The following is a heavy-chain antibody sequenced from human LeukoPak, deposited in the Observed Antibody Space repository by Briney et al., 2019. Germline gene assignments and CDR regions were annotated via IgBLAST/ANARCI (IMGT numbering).Heavy chain of an antibody. Sequence: GGSLRLSCVASGFTFSRFNMHWVRQAPGKGLEWVALIWYDGTDTYYADSVMGRFTISRDDSKNTVYLQMNSLRAEGTAFYFCARGFLDFDFWGHGTLVTVSS. CDR1: GFTFSRFN. D-gene: IGHD3-3*01. J-gene: IGHJ4*01. V-gene: IGHV3-33*01. CDR2: IWYDGTDT. CDR3: ARGFLDFDF.